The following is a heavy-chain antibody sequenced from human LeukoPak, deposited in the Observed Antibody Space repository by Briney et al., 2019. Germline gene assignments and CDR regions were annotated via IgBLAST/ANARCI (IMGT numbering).Heavy chain of an antibody. CDR1: GFTFSSYW. Sequence: GGSLRLSCAAPGFTFSSYWMSWVRQAPGKGLEWVANIKQDGSEKYYVDSVKGRFTISRDNAKNSLYLQMNSLRAEDTAVYYCASALVPENWGQGTLVTVSS. J-gene: IGHJ4*02. CDR2: IKQDGSEK. D-gene: IGHD6-6*01. V-gene: IGHV3-7*01. CDR3: ASALVPEN.